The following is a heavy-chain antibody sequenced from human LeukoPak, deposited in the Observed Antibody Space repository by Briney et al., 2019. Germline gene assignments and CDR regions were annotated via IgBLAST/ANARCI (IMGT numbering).Heavy chain of an antibody. CDR3: ARDQATVSTPWVDY. V-gene: IGHV1-2*02. Sequence: ASVKVSCKASGYTFTNYYMHWVRQAPGQGLEWMGWINPNSGGTNSAQKFQGRVTMTRDTSISTAYMDLSSLRSDDTAVYYCARDQATVSTPWVDYWGQGTLATVSS. D-gene: IGHD4-17*01. J-gene: IGHJ4*02. CDR1: GYTFTNYY. CDR2: INPNSGGT.